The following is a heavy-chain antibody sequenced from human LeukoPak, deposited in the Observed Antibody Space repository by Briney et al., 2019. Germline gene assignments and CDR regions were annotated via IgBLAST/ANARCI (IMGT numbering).Heavy chain of an antibody. J-gene: IGHJ4*02. CDR2: IYYSGST. D-gene: IGHD6-19*01. Sequence: PSETLSLTCTVSGGSISSYCWSWIRQPPGKGLEWIGYIYYSGSTNYNPSLKSRVTISVDTSKNQFSLKLSSVTAADTAVYYCARDSGSGSGWPIDYWGQGTLVTVSS. CDR3: ARDSGSGSGWPIDY. CDR1: GGSISSYC. V-gene: IGHV4-59*01.